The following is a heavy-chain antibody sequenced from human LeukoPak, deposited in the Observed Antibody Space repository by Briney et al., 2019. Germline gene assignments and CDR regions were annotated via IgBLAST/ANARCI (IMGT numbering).Heavy chain of an antibody. CDR2: IYSGGST. J-gene: IGHJ6*02. D-gene: IGHD3-3*01. V-gene: IGHV3-66*04. Sequence: GGSLRLSCAASGFTVSTNYMSWVRQAPGKGLEWVSVIYSGGSTYCADSVKGRFTISRDNSKNTLYLQMNSLRAEDTAVYYCARHFGVVTKGVYYYYYCMDVWGQGTTVTVSS. CDR1: GFTVSTNY. CDR3: ARHFGVVTKGVYYYYYCMDV.